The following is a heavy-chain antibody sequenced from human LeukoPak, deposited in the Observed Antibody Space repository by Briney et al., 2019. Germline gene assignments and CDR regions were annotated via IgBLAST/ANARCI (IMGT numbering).Heavy chain of an antibody. V-gene: IGHV3-30*02. CDR2: IRYDGSNK. CDR3: AKVRIAARHYMDV. J-gene: IGHJ6*03. D-gene: IGHD6-6*01. Sequence: AGGSLRLSCAASGFTFSSYGMHWVRQAPGKGLEWVAFIRYDGSNKYYADSVKGRFTISRENSKNTLYLQMNSLRAEDTAVYYCAKVRIAARHYMDVWGKGTTVTVSS. CDR1: GFTFSSYG.